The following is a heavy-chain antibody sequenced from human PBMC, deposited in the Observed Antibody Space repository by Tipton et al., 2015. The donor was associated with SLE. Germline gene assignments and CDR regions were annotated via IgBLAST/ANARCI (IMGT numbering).Heavy chain of an antibody. D-gene: IGHD3-3*01. CDR2: IYYSGST. CDR1: GGSISSGDYY. V-gene: IGHV4-30-4*01. Sequence: TLSLTCTVSGGSISSGDYYWSWIRQPPGKGLEWIGYIYYSGSTYYNPSLKSRVTISVDTSKNQFSLKLSSVTAADTAVYYCASQYYDFWSGYPGWFDPWGQGTLVTVSS. CDR3: ASQYYDFWSGYPGWFDP. J-gene: IGHJ5*02.